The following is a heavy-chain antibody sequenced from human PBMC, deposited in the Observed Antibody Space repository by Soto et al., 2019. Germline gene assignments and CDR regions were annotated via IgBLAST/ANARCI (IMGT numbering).Heavy chain of an antibody. CDR2: VTADGGT. Sequence: EVQVLESGGGLVQPGGSLRLSCEGSGFTVSSHAMTWIRQAPGKGPEWVSTVTADGGTYYADSVKGRFAMSRDTSENTLYLQRNSLGAEDTAAYYCAPHVSCSGGSCQYDAFAIRGRGTMVSVSS. D-gene: IGHD2-15*01. V-gene: IGHV3-23*01. CDR1: GFTVSSHA. J-gene: IGHJ3*02. CDR3: APHVSCSGGSCQYDAFAI.